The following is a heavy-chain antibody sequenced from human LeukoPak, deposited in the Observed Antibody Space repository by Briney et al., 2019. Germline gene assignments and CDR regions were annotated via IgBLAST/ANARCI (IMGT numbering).Heavy chain of an antibody. V-gene: IGHV3-33*06. CDR3: AKDGSDQDYYMDV. CDR1: GFTVSSHY. CDR2: IWYDGSNK. J-gene: IGHJ6*03. D-gene: IGHD2-2*01. Sequence: GGSLRLSCAAFGFTVSSHYMTWVRQAPGKGLEWVAVIWYDGSNKYYADSVKGRFTISRDNSKNTLYLQMNSLRAEDTAVYYCAKDGSDQDYYMDVWGKGTTVTVSS.